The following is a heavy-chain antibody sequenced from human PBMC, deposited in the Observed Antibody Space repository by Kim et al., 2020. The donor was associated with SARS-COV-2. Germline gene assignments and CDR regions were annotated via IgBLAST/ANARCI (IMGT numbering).Heavy chain of an antibody. CDR1: GFTFSSYS. Sequence: GGSLRLSCAASGFTFSSYSMNWVRQAPGKGLEWASSISSSSSYIYYADSVKGRFTISRDNAKNSLYLQMNSLRAEDTAVYYCARDIYYDSSGYYHFDYWGQGTLVTVSS. CDR3: ARDIYYDSSGYYHFDY. J-gene: IGHJ4*02. V-gene: IGHV3-21*01. D-gene: IGHD3-22*01. CDR2: ISSSSSYI.